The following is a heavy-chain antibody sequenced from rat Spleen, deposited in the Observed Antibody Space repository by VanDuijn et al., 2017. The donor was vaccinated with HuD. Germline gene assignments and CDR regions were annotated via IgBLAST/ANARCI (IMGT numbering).Heavy chain of an antibody. V-gene: IGHV5-7*01. Sequence: EVQLVESGGGLVQPGRSLKLSCAASGFTLSDYNMAWVRQAPKKGLEWVATISFDGGNTYYRDSVKGRFTISRDNARGTQYLQMDSLRSEDTATYYCARQDTSGYSNWFTYWGQGTLVTVSS. J-gene: IGHJ3*01. CDR2: ISFDGGNT. CDR1: GFTLSDYN. D-gene: IGHD4-3*01. CDR3: ARQDTSGYSNWFTY.